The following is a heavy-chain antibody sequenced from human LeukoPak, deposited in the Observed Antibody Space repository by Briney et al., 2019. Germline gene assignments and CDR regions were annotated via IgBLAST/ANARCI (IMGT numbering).Heavy chain of an antibody. Sequence: GGSLRLSCAASGFTFSSYNMNWVRQAPGKGPEWVSYISSSSSIYYADSVKGRFTISRDNAKNSLYLQMNSLRPEDTAVYYCARDSPPVYWGQGTLVTVSS. J-gene: IGHJ4*02. CDR2: ISSSSSI. V-gene: IGHV3-48*01. CDR3: ARDSPPVY. CDR1: GFTFSSYN.